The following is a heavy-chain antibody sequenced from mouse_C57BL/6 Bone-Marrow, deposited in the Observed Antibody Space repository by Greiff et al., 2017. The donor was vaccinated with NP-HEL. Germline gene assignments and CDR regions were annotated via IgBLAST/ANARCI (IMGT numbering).Heavy chain of an antibody. CDR2: ISYDGSN. V-gene: IGHV3-6*01. J-gene: IGHJ1*03. D-gene: IGHD2-14*01. CDR1: GYSITSGYY. Sequence: ESGPGLVKPSQSLSLTCSVTGYSITSGYYWNWIRQFPGNKLEWMGYISYDGSNNYNPSLKNRISITRDTSKNQFFLKLNSVTTEDTATYYCARGGYYRNWYFDVWGTGTTVTVSS. CDR3: ARGGYYRNWYFDV.